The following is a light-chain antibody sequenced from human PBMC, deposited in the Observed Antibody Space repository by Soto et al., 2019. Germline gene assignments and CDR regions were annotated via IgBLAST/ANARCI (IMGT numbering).Light chain of an antibody. CDR3: QSHDSRLSGSAV. Sequence: QSVLTQPPSVSGAPGQRVTISCSGSNSNIGAGYDVHWYQHLPGTAPKLLISANSNRPTGVPDRFSGSKSGTSASLTITGLQAEDEAHYYCQSHDSRLSGSAVFGGGTKLTVL. J-gene: IGLJ2*01. CDR2: ANS. CDR1: NSNIGAGYD. V-gene: IGLV1-40*01.